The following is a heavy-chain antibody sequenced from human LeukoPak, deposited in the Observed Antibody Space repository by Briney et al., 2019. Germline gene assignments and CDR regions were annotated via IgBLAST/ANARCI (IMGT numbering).Heavy chain of an antibody. J-gene: IGHJ4*02. V-gene: IGHV4-34*01. CDR3: ARGLGDYFLGYFDY. CDR2: INHSGST. Sequence: SETLSLTCAVYGGSFSGYYWSWIRQPPGKGLEWIGEINHSGSTNYNPSLKSRITISVDTSKNQFSLKLSSVTAADTAVYYCARGLGDYFLGYFDYWGQGTLVIVSS. CDR1: GGSFSGYY. D-gene: IGHD4-17*01.